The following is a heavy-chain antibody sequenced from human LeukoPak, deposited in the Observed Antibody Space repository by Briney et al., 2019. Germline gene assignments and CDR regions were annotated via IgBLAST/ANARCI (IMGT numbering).Heavy chain of an antibody. CDR2: IYYSGST. CDR3: ARVPRSYYYYYYMDV. J-gene: IGHJ6*03. V-gene: IGHV4-59*01. CDR1: GGSISSYY. Sequence: SETLSLTCTVSGGSISSYYWSWIRQPPGKGLEWIGYIYYSGSTNYNPSLKSRVTISVDTSKNQFSLRLTSVTAADTAVYYCARVPRSYYYYYYMDVWGKGTTVTVSS.